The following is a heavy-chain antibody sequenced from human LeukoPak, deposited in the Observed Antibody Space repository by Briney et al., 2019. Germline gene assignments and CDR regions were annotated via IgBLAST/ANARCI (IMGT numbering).Heavy chain of an antibody. J-gene: IGHJ3*02. CDR3: AGELPPTSDAFDI. V-gene: IGHV3-48*03. Sequence: GGSLRLSCAASGFTFRFFEMNWFRQAPGRGLEWIAYISASGDAIDYAESVKGRFTISRDNAKSSLYLHMNNLRAEDTAVYYCAGELPPTSDAFDIWGQGTMVTVSS. D-gene: IGHD1-26*01. CDR2: ISASGDAI. CDR1: GFTFRFFE.